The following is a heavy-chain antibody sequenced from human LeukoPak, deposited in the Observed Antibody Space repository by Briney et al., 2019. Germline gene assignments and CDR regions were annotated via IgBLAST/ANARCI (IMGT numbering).Heavy chain of an antibody. D-gene: IGHD3-22*01. CDR1: GFSFSNHW. CDR2: ISSSSSTI. Sequence: GGSLRLSCAASGFSFSNHWMIWVRQAPGKGLEWVSYISSSSSTIYYADSVKGRFTISRDNAKNSLYLQMNSLRAEDTAVYYCARGGAWGYYYDSSGLYWGQGTLVTVSS. J-gene: IGHJ4*02. CDR3: ARGGAWGYYYDSSGLY. V-gene: IGHV3-48*04.